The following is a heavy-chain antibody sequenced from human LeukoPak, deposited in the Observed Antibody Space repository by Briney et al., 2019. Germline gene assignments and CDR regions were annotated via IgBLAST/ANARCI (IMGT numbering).Heavy chain of an antibody. J-gene: IGHJ4*02. CDR3: ARGLPTYYYDGSGYFRTLPDY. CDR1: GGSFSGYY. D-gene: IGHD3-22*01. V-gene: IGHV4-34*01. Sequence: PSETLSLTCAVYGGSFSGYYWSWIRQPPGKGLEWIGEINHSGSTNYNPSLKSRVTISVDTSKNQFSLKLRSVTAADTAVYYCARGLPTYYYDGSGYFRTLPDYWGQGTLVTVSS. CDR2: INHSGST.